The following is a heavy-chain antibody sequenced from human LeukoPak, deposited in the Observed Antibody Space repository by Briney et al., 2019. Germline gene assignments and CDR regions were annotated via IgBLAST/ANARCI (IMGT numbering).Heavy chain of an antibody. CDR1: GFTFSSNA. J-gene: IGHJ6*02. CDR2: ISGSGGST. V-gene: IGHV3-23*01. CDR3: AKYLYSVSYYGMDV. D-gene: IGHD2-15*01. Sequence: PGGSLRLSCSASGFTFSSNAMSWVRQAPGKGLEWVSAISGSGGSTYYADSVKDRFTISRDNSKNTLYLQMNSLRAEDTALYYCAKYLYSVSYYGMDVWGQGTTVTVSS.